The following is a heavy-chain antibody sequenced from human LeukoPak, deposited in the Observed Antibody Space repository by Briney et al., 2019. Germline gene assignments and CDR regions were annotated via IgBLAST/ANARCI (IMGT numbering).Heavy chain of an antibody. CDR2: ISSTSIK. V-gene: IGHV3-69-1*01. D-gene: IGHD4-23*01. Sequence: GGSLRLSCAVSGFTFSDYTMNWVRQAPGKGLEWIAYISSTSIKYYSDAVKGRFTISRDNAKNSLYLQMNSLRVDDTAVYYCAREGDGSNSGFAYWGQETLVTVSS. CDR3: AREGDGSNSGFAY. J-gene: IGHJ4*02. CDR1: GFTFSDYT.